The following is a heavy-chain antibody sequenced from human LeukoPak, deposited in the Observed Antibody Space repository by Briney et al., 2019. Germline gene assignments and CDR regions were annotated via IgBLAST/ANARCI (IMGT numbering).Heavy chain of an antibody. Sequence: SETLSLTCAVYGGSFSGYYWSWIRQPPGKGLEWIGEINHSGSTNYNPSLKSRVTISVDTSKNQFSLKLSSVTAADTAVYYCARGAAAAGPFPSDYWGQGTLVTVSS. CDR3: ARGAAAAGPFPSDY. CDR1: GGSFSGYY. CDR2: INHSGST. D-gene: IGHD6-13*01. J-gene: IGHJ4*02. V-gene: IGHV4-34*01.